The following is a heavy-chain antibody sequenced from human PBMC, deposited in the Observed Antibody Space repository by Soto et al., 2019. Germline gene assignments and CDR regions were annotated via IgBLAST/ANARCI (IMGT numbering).Heavy chain of an antibody. J-gene: IGHJ6*03. CDR3: ARLNTLNFHYYYYIDD. D-gene: IGHD1-7*01. CDR1: GGSISSYY. CDR2: IYYSGST. V-gene: IGHV4-59*08. Sequence: SETLSLTCTVSGGSISSYYWSWIRQPPGKGLEWIGYIYYSGSTNYNPSLKSRVTISVDTSKNQFSLKLSSVTAADTAVYYCARLNTLNFHYYYYIDDWGKGTTVTVSS.